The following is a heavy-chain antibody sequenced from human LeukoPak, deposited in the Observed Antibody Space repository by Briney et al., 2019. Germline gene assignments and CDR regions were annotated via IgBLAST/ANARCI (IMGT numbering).Heavy chain of an antibody. D-gene: IGHD3-16*01. CDR2: ISGSGHST. CDR1: GFTFNSYA. J-gene: IGHJ4*02. V-gene: IGHV3-23*01. Sequence: PGGSLRLSCAASGFTFNSYAMSWVRQAPGKGLEWVSAISGSGHSTFYADSVKGRFTISRDKSNNTLYLLMNNLRAEATAVSYRAKGRGEADDYWGQGTLVTVSS. CDR3: AKGRGEADDY.